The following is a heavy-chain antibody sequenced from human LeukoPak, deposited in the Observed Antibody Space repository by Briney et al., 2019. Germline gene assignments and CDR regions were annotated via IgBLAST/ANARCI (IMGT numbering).Heavy chain of an antibody. Sequence: TGGSLRLSCAASGITFSDVTGMTFSDVGMTWVRQAPGKGLEWVGGIKSKSDGGTTDYAAPVKGRFTISRDDSKTTVYLQMNSLKTEDTSVYYCTTISVRGWELDDYWGQGTPVTVSS. CDR1: GITFSDVTGMTFSDVG. CDR2: IKSKSDGGTT. CDR3: TTISVRGWELDDY. D-gene: IGHD1-26*01. V-gene: IGHV3-15*01. J-gene: IGHJ4*02.